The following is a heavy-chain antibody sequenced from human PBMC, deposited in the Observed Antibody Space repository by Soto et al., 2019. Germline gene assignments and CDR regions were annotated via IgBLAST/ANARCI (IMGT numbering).Heavy chain of an antibody. CDR2: ISGSGGST. CDR3: AKVYYDILTGYYIGLALFYFDY. V-gene: IGHV3-23*01. Sequence: EVQLLESGGGLVQPGGSLRLSCAASGFTFSSYAMSWVRQAPGKGLEWVSAISGSGGSTYYADSVKGRFTISRDNSKNTLYLQMNSLRAEDTAVYYCAKVYYDILTGYYIGLALFYFDYWGQGTLVTVSS. J-gene: IGHJ4*02. D-gene: IGHD3-9*01. CDR1: GFTFSSYA.